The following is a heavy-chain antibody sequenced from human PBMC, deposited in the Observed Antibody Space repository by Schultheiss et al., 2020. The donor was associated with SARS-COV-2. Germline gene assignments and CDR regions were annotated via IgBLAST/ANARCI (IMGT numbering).Heavy chain of an antibody. CDR1: GFTFSSYA. Sequence: GGSLRLSCAASGFTFSSYAMHWVRQAPGKGLEWVAFISYDGNDQFHADSVKGRFTISRDNSKNTLYLQMNSLRVEDTAVYYCAKVGVTHCGSNCYSDYWGRGTLVTVSS. D-gene: IGHD2-21*01. CDR3: AKVGVTHCGSNCYSDY. CDR2: ISYDGNDQ. V-gene: IGHV3-30*04. J-gene: IGHJ4*02.